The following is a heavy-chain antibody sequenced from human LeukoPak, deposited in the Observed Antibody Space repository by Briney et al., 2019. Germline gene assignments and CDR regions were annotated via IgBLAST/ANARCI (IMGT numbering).Heavy chain of an antibody. CDR3: ARDRSGYYSDFDY. D-gene: IGHD3-3*01. CDR1: GYTFTGYY. Sequence: ASVKVSCKASGYTFTGYYMHWVRQAPGQGLEWMGWINPNSGGTNYAQKFQGRVTMTRDTSISTAYMELSRLRSDDTAVYYCARDRSGYYSDFDYWGQGTLVTVSS. V-gene: IGHV1-2*02. CDR2: INPNSGGT. J-gene: IGHJ4*02.